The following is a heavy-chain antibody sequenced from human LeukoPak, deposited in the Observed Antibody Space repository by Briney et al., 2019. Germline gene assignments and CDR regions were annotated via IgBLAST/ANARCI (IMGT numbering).Heavy chain of an antibody. Sequence: SETLSLTCTVSGGSISSYYWSWIRQPAGKGLEWSGRIYTSGSTNYNPSLKSRVTMSVDTSKNQFSLKLSSVTAADTAVYYCARVGRGSGSSFSYYYGMDVWGQGTTVTVSS. J-gene: IGHJ6*02. D-gene: IGHD3-10*01. V-gene: IGHV4-4*07. CDR2: IYTSGST. CDR1: GGSISSYY. CDR3: ARVGRGSGSSFSYYYGMDV.